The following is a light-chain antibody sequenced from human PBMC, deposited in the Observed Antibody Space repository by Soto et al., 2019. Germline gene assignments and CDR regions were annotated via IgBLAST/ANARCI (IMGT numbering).Light chain of an antibody. CDR2: GAS. Sequence: EIVLTQSPGTLSLSPGERATLSCRASQSVSRNYLAWYQQKSGQAPRLLIYGASSSATGIPDRFSGSGSVTDFTLTISKLEPEDCAVYYCQQYGNSPYAFGQGTELEI. CDR1: QSVSRNY. J-gene: IGKJ2*01. V-gene: IGKV3-20*01. CDR3: QQYGNSPYA.